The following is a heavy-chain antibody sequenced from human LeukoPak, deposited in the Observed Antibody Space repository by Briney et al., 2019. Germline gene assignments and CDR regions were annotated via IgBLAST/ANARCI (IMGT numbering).Heavy chain of an antibody. J-gene: IGHJ4*02. CDR2: IIPILGIA. CDR3: ARDSTRYGDPGPFDY. D-gene: IGHD4-17*01. Sequence: GASVKVSCKASGGTFSSYAISWVRQAPGQGLEWMGRIIPILGIANYAQKFQGRVTITADKSTSTAYMELSSLRSEDTAVYYCARDSTRYGDPGPFDYWGQGTLVTVSS. V-gene: IGHV1-69*04. CDR1: GGTFSSYA.